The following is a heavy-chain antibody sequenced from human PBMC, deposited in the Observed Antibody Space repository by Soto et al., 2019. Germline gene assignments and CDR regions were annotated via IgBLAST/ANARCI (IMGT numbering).Heavy chain of an antibody. CDR2: IIPIFGIA. CDR1: GGTFSRYS. CDR3: ARDKITGLFDY. Sequence: ASVKVSCKASGGTFSRYSITWVRQAPGHGLEWIGRIIPIFGIASYAQKFQGRVTITADESTSTAYMELSSLRSDDTAVYYCARDKITGLFDYWGQGTLVTVS. J-gene: IGHJ4*02. D-gene: IGHD2-8*02. V-gene: IGHV1-69*13.